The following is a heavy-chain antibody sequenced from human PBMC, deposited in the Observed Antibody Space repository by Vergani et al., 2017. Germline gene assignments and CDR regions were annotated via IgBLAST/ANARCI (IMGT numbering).Heavy chain of an antibody. J-gene: IGHJ5*02. CDR2: MYHSGST. D-gene: IGHD3-10*01. CDR3: GRVADVYGLGSRLLDL. CDR1: GGSMSGYY. V-gene: IGHV4-59*01. Sequence: QVRLQESGPGLVKPPETLSLTCSVPGGSMSGYYWSWIRQPPGKELEWIGYMYHSGSTNYNPSLETRVTISGDTSKNQFSLKLNAVTAADTAVYYCGRVADVYGLGSRLLDLWGQGILVTVSS.